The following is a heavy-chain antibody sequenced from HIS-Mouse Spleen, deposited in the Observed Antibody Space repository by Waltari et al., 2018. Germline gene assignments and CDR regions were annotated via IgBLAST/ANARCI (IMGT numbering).Heavy chain of an antibody. CDR3: AKDKHHAFDY. V-gene: IGHV3-30*18. CDR1: GFTVSSYG. J-gene: IGHJ4*02. CDR2: ISYDGSNK. Sequence: QVQLVESGGGVVQPGGSLRLSCGASGFTVSSYGMPWVRQAPGKGLEWVAVISYDGSNKYYADSVKGRFTISRDNSKNTLYLQMNSLRAEDTAVYYCAKDKHHAFDYWGQGTLVTVSS.